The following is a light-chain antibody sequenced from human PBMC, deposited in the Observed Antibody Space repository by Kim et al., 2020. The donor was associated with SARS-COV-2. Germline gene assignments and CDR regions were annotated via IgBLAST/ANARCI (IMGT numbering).Light chain of an antibody. J-gene: IGKJ1*01. V-gene: IGKV1-39*01. CDR2: AAS. CDR1: QRISTY. Sequence: ASVGDRVTITCRESQRISTYVNWYQQKPGKAPKVLIYAASNLQSGVPSRFSGGGSGTDFTLTISSLQPEDFATYSCQQTYNTPWTFGQGTKVDIK. CDR3: QQTYNTPWT.